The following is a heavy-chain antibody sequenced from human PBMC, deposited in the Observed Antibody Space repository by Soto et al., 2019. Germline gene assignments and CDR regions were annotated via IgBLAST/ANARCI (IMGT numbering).Heavy chain of an antibody. Sequence: GGSLRLSCAASGFTFNSYAMNWVRQAPGKGLEWVSGIASGGDITYYADSVKGRFTISRDNSKNTLYLQMNSLRAEDTAIYYCAKSTSTVIYYYAYWGQGALVTVSS. CDR2: IASGGDIT. CDR1: GFTFNSYA. J-gene: IGHJ4*02. V-gene: IGHV3-23*01. D-gene: IGHD3-16*02. CDR3: AKSTSTVIYYYAY.